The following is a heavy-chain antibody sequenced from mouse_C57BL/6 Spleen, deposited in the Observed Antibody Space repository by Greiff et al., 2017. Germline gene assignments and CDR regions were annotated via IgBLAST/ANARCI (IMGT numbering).Heavy chain of an antibody. V-gene: IGHV1-50*01. D-gene: IGHD4-1*01. J-gene: IGHJ3*01. Sequence: QVQLQQPGAELVKPGASVKLSCKASGYTFTSYWMQWVKQRPGQGLEWIGVIDPSDSYTNYNQKFKGKATLTVDTSSSTAYMQLSSLTSEDSAVYYCARRNWDGGFAYWGQGTLVTVSA. CDR3: ARRNWDGGFAY. CDR1: GYTFTSYW. CDR2: IDPSDSYT.